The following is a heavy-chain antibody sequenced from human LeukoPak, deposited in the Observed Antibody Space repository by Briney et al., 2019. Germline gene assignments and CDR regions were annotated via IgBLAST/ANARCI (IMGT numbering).Heavy chain of an antibody. J-gene: IGHJ4*02. Sequence: PSETLSLTCTVSGGSITGYYWSWIRQPPGKGLEWIGEINHSGSTNYNPSLKSRVTISVDTSKNQFSLKLSSVTAADTAVYYCARQRWGYSYGPFDNWGQGTLVTVSS. CDR3: ARQRWGYSYGPFDN. CDR2: INHSGST. CDR1: GGSITGYY. D-gene: IGHD5-18*01. V-gene: IGHV4-34*01.